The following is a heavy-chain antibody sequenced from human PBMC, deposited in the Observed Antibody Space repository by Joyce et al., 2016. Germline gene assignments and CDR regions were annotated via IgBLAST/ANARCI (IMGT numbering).Heavy chain of an antibody. CDR1: GFTVSGNY. V-gene: IGHV3-53*01. Sequence: EVQLVESGGGLIQPGGSLRLSCAASGFTVSGNYMSWVRQAPGKGLEWVSVIYSGGSTYYADSVKGRFTISRDNSKNTLDLQMNSVRAEDTAVYYCASQYQHRYYYYGMDVWGQGTTVTVSS. D-gene: IGHD3-3*02. J-gene: IGHJ6*02. CDR2: IYSGGST. CDR3: ASQYQHRYYYYGMDV.